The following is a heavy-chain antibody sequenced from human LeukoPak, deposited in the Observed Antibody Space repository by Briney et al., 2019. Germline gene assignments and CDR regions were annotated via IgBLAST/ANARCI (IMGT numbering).Heavy chain of an antibody. CDR3: ASSRVVIFGVVTTEWDY. V-gene: IGHV3-48*01. CDR2: ISSSSSTI. J-gene: IGHJ4*02. CDR1: GFTFSSYS. Sequence: GGSLRLSCAASGFTFSSYSMNWVRQAPGKGLEWVSYISSSSSTIYYADSVKGRFTISRDNAKNSPYLQMNSLRAEDTAVYYCASSRVVIFGVVTTEWDYWGQGTLVTVSS. D-gene: IGHD3-3*01.